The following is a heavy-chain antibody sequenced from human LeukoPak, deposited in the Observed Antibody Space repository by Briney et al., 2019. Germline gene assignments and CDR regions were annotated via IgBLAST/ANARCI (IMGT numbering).Heavy chain of an antibody. J-gene: IGHJ3*02. Sequence: SETLSLTCAVSGYSISSDYYWGWIRQPSGKGLEWIGSIYQSVSTYYNPSLKSRVTISVDTSKNQFPLKLSSVTAADTAVYYCARNKSTVTTSRHDAFDIWGQGTMVTVSS. D-gene: IGHD4-17*01. CDR2: IYQSVST. V-gene: IGHV4-38-2*01. CDR3: ARNKSTVTTSRHDAFDI. CDR1: GYSISSDYY.